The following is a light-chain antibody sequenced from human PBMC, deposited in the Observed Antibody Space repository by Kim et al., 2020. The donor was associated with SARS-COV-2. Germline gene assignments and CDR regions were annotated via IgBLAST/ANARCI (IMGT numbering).Light chain of an antibody. V-gene: IGKV1-5*01. Sequence: GVRVTITCRASQSIGGWLAWYQQKPGKAPKLLIHLASTLESGVPSRFSGSGSGTEFTLTISSLQPDDFATYYCQQYYTYFRTFGQGTKVDIK. J-gene: IGKJ1*01. CDR1: QSIGGW. CDR3: QQYYTYFRT. CDR2: LAS.